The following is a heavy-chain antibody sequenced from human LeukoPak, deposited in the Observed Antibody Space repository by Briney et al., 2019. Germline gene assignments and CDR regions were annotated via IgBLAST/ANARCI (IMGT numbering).Heavy chain of an antibody. CDR1: GFTFSSYA. V-gene: IGHV3-23*01. D-gene: IGHD1-1*01. J-gene: IGHJ3*02. CDR3: AKSLFTSATGTGRASDI. CDR2: ISGSGGST. Sequence: PGGSLRLSCAASGFTFSSYAMSWVRQAPGKGLEWVSAISGSGGSTYYADSVKVRFTISRDNFKNTLYLQMDSLRAEDTAVYYCAKSLFTSATGTGRASDIWGQGTMVTVSS.